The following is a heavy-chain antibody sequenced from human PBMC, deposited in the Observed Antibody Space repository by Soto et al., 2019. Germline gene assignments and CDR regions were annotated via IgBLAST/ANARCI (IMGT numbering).Heavy chain of an antibody. CDR2: ISSSSSYI. CDR1: GFTFSSYS. V-gene: IGHV3-21*01. CDR3: ARYCSSTSCPANSYYYYGMDV. D-gene: IGHD2-2*01. J-gene: IGHJ6*02. Sequence: KTGGSLRLSCAASGFTFSSYSMNWVRQAPGKGLEWVSSISSSSSYIYYADSVKGRFTISRDNAKNSLYLQMNSLRAEDTAVYYCARYCSSTSCPANSYYYYGMDVWGQGTRSPSP.